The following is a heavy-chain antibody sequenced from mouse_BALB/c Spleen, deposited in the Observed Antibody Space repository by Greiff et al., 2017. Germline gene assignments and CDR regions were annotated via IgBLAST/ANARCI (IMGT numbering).Heavy chain of an antibody. CDR2: IDPENGDT. V-gene: IGHV14-4*02. J-gene: IGHJ4*01. CDR1: GFNIKDYY. CDR3: NGRRGLYAMDY. Sequence: EVQLQQSGAELVRSGASVKLSCTASGFNIKDYYMHWVKQRPEQGLEWIGWIDPENGDTEYAPKFQGKATMTADTSSNTAYLQLSSLTSEDTAVYYCNGRRGLYAMDYWGQGTSVTVSS.